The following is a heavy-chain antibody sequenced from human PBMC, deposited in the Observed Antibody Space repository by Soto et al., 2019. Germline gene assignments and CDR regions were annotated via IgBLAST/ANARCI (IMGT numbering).Heavy chain of an antibody. J-gene: IGHJ6*02. CDR2: ISYSGTT. CDR3: ARRSGYNFYYNYYGMDV. Sequence: SETLSLTCTVSGGSISSSNYYWGWIRQPPGKGLEWIGSISYSGTTYYNPSLKSRVTISVDTSKNQFYLKLSSVTAADTAGYYCARRSGYNFYYNYYGMDVWGQGTTVTVS. V-gene: IGHV4-39*01. D-gene: IGHD3-22*01. CDR1: GGSISSSNYY.